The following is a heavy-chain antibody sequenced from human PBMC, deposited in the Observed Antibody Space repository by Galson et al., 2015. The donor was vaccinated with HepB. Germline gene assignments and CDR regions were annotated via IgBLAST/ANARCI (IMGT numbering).Heavy chain of an antibody. Sequence: SLRLSCAASGFTFSSYGIHWVRQAPGKGLEWVAVISYDGRSKYYVDSVKGRFTISRDNSKNTLYLQMNSLRAEDTAVYYCARDGPYFDIWGQGTMVTVSS. CDR2: ISYDGRSK. J-gene: IGHJ3*02. CDR1: GFTFSSYG. V-gene: IGHV3-30*19. CDR3: ARDGPYFDI.